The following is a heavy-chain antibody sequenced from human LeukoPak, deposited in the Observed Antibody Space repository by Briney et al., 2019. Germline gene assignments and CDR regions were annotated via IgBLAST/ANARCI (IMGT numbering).Heavy chain of an antibody. V-gene: IGHV3-23*01. D-gene: IGHD1-26*01. J-gene: IGHJ4*02. CDR3: AKADSGSPSDY. CDR1: GFTFSSYG. CDR2: ISGSGGST. Sequence: GGTLRLSCAASGFTFSSYGMSWVRQAPGKGLEWVSAISGSGGSTYYADSVKGRFTISRDNFKNTLYLQMNSLRAEDTAVYYCAKADSGSPSDYWGQGTLVTVSS.